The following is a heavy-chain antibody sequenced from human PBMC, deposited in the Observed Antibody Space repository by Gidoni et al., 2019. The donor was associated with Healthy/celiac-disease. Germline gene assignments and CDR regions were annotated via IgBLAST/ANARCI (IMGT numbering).Heavy chain of an antibody. Sequence: EVQLVESGGGLVKPGGSLRLSCAASGFTFSRYSRNGVRQAPGKGLEWVSSISSSSSYIYYADSVKGRFTISRDNAKNSLYLQMNSLRAEDTAVYYCASSGYRANWGQGTLVTVSS. J-gene: IGHJ4*02. V-gene: IGHV3-21*01. CDR2: ISSSSSYI. CDR3: ASSGYRAN. CDR1: GFTFSRYS. D-gene: IGHD3-22*01.